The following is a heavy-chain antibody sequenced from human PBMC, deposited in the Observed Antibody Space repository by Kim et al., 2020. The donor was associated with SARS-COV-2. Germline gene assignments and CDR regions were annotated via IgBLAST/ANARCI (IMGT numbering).Heavy chain of an antibody. CDR3: ARDKNAYNWNYVDPSY. D-gene: IGHD1-7*01. CDR1: GFTFSSYE. J-gene: IGHJ4*02. Sequence: GGSLRLSCAASGFTFSSYEMNWVRQAPGKGLEWVSYISSSGSTIYYADSVKGRFTISRDNAKNSLYLQMNSLRAEDTAVYYCARDKNAYNWNYVDPSYWGQGTLVTVSS. CDR2: ISSSGSTI. V-gene: IGHV3-48*03.